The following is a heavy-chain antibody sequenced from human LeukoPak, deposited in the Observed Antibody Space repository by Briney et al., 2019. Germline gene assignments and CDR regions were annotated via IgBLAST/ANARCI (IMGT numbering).Heavy chain of an antibody. V-gene: IGHV3-74*01. CDR3: ARDLLRGLDS. Sequence: RGSLRLSCAASGFTLSNYWTHWVRQAPGKGLVWVPRIKSDGTNTNYADSVRGRFTISRDNAKSTVYLQMNSLRVEDTAIYYCARDLLRGLDSWGQGILVTVSS. J-gene: IGHJ4*02. CDR1: GFTLSNYW. CDR2: IKSDGTNT. D-gene: IGHD3-10*01.